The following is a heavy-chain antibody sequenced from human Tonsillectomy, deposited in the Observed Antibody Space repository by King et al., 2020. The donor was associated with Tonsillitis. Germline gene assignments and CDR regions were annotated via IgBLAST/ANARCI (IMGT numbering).Heavy chain of an antibody. CDR1: GGSISSYY. V-gene: IGHV4-59*01. CDR2: IYSSGTT. J-gene: IGHJ3*02. CDR3: ARDYYGSGTYAAFDI. Sequence: QLQESGPGLVKPSETLSLTCTVSGGSISSYYWSWIRQPPGKGLEWIGYIYSSGTTNYNPSLKSRVTISVDTSKNQFSLKVKSVTAAEPAVYYWARDYYGSGTYAAFDIWGQGTLVSVSS. D-gene: IGHD3-10*01.